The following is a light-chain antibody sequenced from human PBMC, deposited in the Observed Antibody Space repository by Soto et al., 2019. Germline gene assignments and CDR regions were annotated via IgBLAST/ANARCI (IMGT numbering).Light chain of an antibody. Sequence: DIQMTQSPSTVSASIGGRVAITCRASDNIGPWVAWYQQKPGKAPKLLIYKASTLETGAPSRFAGSGSGTGFTLTITRLQPDDFATYYCQHYNSYSRTFGQGTKVDIK. V-gene: IGKV1-5*03. CDR2: KAS. CDR1: DNIGPW. J-gene: IGKJ1*01. CDR3: QHYNSYSRT.